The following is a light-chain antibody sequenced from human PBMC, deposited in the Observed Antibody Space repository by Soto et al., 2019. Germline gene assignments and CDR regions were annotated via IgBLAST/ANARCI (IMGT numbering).Light chain of an antibody. J-gene: IGKJ1*01. V-gene: IGKV1-39*01. CDR2: AAS. Sequence: DIQMTQSPSSLSVSVGDRVTITCRASQSISSSLNWYQHKPGKVPKVLIYAASTLQSGVPSRFTGSGSGTDFTLTIIRLEPEDFAVYYCQQYDISPWTFGQGTKVDIK. CDR1: QSISSS. CDR3: QQYDISPWT.